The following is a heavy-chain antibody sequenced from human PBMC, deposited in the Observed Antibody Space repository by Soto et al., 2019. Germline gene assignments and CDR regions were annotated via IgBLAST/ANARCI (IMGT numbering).Heavy chain of an antibody. CDR1: GGTFSSYA. D-gene: IGHD6-19*01. V-gene: IGHV1-69*01. CDR3: ARGSSGWQVGFYYCGMDV. Sequence: QVQLVQAGAAVKKPGSSVKVSCKASGGTFSSYAIIWVRQAPGQWLEWMGGIIPIFGTANYAQKFQGRVTITADEATSTADMELRRRISEYTAVYYGARGSSGWQVGFYYCGMDVWGQGTTVTVSS. CDR2: IIPIFGTA. J-gene: IGHJ6*02.